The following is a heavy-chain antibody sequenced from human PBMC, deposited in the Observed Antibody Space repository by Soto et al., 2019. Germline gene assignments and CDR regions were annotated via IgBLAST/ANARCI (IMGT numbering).Heavy chain of an antibody. CDR3: ARDLVRGYYYGLDV. J-gene: IGHJ6*02. Sequence: EVQLVESGGGLVQPGGSLRLSCAGSGFTFSSYEMNWVRQAPGKGLEWVSYISSSGYTKYYADSVKGRFTISRDNAKNSLYLQMNSLRAEDTAVYYCARDLVRGYYYGLDVWGQGTTVTVSS. CDR2: ISSSGYTK. V-gene: IGHV3-48*03. CDR1: GFTFSSYE. D-gene: IGHD2-2*01.